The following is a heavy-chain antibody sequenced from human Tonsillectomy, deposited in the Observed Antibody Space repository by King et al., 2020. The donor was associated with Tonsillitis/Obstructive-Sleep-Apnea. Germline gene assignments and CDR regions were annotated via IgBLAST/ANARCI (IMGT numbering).Heavy chain of an antibody. CDR3: ARTPHKKDKWNYLPDY. Sequence: VQLQQWGAGLLKPSETLSLTCAVYGGSFSGYYWSWIRQPPGKGLEWIGEINHSGGTNYNPSLKSRVTISVDTSKNQFSLKLSSVTAADTAVYYCARTPHKKDKWNYLPDYWGQGTLVTVSS. CDR2: INHSGGT. D-gene: IGHD1-7*01. J-gene: IGHJ4*02. CDR1: GGSFSGYY. V-gene: IGHV4-34*01.